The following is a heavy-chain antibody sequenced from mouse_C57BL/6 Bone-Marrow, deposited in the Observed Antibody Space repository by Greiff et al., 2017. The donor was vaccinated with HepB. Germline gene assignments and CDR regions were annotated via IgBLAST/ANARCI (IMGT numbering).Heavy chain of an antibody. Sequence: VQLQQSGAELVRPGASVKLSCKASGYTFTDYYINWVKQRPGQGLEWIARIYPGSGNTYYNEKFKGKATLTAEKSSSTTYMQLSSLTSEDSAVYFCARSSLFDYWGQGTTLTVSS. CDR3: ARSSLFDY. CDR2: IYPGSGNT. D-gene: IGHD6-1*01. V-gene: IGHV1-76*01. CDR1: GYTFTDYY. J-gene: IGHJ2*01.